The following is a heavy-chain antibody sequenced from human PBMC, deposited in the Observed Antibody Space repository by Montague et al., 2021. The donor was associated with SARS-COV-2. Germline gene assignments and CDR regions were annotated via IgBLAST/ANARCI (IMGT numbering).Heavy chain of an antibody. J-gene: IGHJ6*02. CDR3: AKVGSSWYHGYYYGMDV. V-gene: IGHV3-23*01. D-gene: IGHD6-13*01. CDR1: GFTFSSYA. Sequence: RLSLSASGFTFSSYAMSWVRQAPGKGLEWVSAISGSGGSTYYADSVKGRFTISRDNSKNTLYLQMNSLRAEDTAVYYCAKVGSSWYHGYYYGMDVWGQGTTVTVSS. CDR2: ISGSGGST.